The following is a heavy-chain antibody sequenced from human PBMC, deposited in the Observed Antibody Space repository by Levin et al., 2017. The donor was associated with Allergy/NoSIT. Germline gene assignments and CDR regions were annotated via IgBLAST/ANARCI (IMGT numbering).Heavy chain of an antibody. D-gene: IGHD6-19*01. V-gene: IGHV3-33*01. CDR1: GFTFSSYG. CDR2: IWYDGSNK. Sequence: GESLKISCAASGFTFSSYGMHWVRQAPGKGLEWVAVIWYDGSNKYYADSVKGRFTISRDNSKNTLYLQMNSLRAEDTAVYYCARGAYSSGWVYYYMDVWGKGTTVTVSS. CDR3: ARGAYSSGWVYYYMDV. J-gene: IGHJ6*03.